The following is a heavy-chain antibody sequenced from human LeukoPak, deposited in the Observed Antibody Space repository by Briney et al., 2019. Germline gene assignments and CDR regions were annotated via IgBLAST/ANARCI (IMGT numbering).Heavy chain of an antibody. CDR1: GFTFSSYS. J-gene: IGHJ3*02. CDR3: AKDIESATGAFDI. CDR2: ISSSSSYI. V-gene: IGHV3-21*01. Sequence: GGSLRLSCAASGFTFSSYSMNWVRQAPGKGLEWVSSISSSSSYIYYADSVKGRFTISRDNAKNSLYLQMNSLIAEDTAVYYCAKDIESATGAFDIWGQGTMVTVSS. D-gene: IGHD5-24*01.